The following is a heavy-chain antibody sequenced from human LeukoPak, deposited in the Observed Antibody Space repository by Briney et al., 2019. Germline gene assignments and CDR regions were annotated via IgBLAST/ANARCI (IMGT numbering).Heavy chain of an antibody. V-gene: IGHV3-9*01. J-gene: IGHJ4*02. Sequence: PGRSLRLSCAASGFTFDDYAMHWVRQAPGKGLEWVSGVSWNSGSVGYADSVKGRFTISRDNSKNTLYLQMNSLRAEDTAVYYCARDSSVRSSSWYYFDYWGQGTLVTVSS. CDR1: GFTFDDYA. D-gene: IGHD6-13*01. CDR3: ARDSSVRSSSWYYFDY. CDR2: VSWNSGSV.